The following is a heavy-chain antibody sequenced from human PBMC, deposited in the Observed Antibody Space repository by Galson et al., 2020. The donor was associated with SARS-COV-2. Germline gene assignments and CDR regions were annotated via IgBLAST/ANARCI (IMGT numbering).Heavy chain of an antibody. V-gene: IGHV3-13*01. D-gene: IGHD6-19*01. Sequence: GESLKISCAASGFTFSSYDMHWVRQATGKGLEWVSAIGTAGDTYYPGSVKGRFTISREIAKNSLYLQMNSLRAGDTAVYYCARDSGYSSGFGGAFDIWGQGTMVTVSS. CDR1: GFTFSSYD. CDR2: IGTAGDT. J-gene: IGHJ3*02. CDR3: ARDSGYSSGFGGAFDI.